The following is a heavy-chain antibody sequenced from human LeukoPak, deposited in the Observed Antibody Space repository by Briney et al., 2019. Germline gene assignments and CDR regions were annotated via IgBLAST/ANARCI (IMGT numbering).Heavy chain of an antibody. CDR3: AKDRGATVTWNAFDI. CDR1: GFTFSSYA. CDR2: ISGSGGST. V-gene: IGHV3-23*01. Sequence: GGSLRLSCAASGFTFSSYAMSWVRQAPGKGLEWVSAISGSGGSTYYADSVKGRFTISRGNSKNTLYLQMNSLRAEDTAVYYCAKDRGATVTWNAFDIWGQGTMVTVSS. J-gene: IGHJ3*02. D-gene: IGHD4-17*01.